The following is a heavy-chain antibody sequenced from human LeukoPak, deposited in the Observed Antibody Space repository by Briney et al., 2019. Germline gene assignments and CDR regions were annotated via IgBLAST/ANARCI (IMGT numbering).Heavy chain of an antibody. J-gene: IGHJ4*02. CDR3: AKGRKDFDTNLGPFDS. Sequence: TETLSLTCTVSGGSINKYYWSWIRQSPGKGLEWLGYVHDSAGTIYNPSLKSRVTISVGTSKTQFSLKVTSVTTADTAVYYCAKGRKDFDTNLGPFDSWGQGILVTVSS. CDR2: VHDSAGT. D-gene: IGHD3-9*01. CDR1: GGSINKYY. V-gene: IGHV4-59*01.